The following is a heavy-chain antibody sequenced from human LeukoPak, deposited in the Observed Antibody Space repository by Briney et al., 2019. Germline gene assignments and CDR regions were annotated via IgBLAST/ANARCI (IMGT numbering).Heavy chain of an antibody. CDR2: ISSSSSTI. J-gene: IGHJ4*02. D-gene: IGHD3-16*01. CDR3: SRDVSSLGY. V-gene: IGHV3-48*01. Sequence: GGSLRLSCAASGFTFNSYTMNWVRQAPGKGLEWVSYISSSSSTIYYADSVKGRFTISRDNVKKSLYLQMNSLRPEDTAVYYCSRDVSSLGYWGQRTVVTVSS. CDR1: GFTFNSYT.